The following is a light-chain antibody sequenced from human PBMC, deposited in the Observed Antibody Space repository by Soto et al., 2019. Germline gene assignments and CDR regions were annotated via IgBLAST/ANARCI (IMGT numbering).Light chain of an antibody. CDR2: EVS. V-gene: IGLV2-14*01. J-gene: IGLJ1*01. CDR1: SSDVGGYNY. Sequence: QSALTQPASVSGSPGQSITISCTGTSSDVGGYNYVSWYQQHPGRAPKLMIYEVSYRPSGVSNRFSGSKSGNTASLTISGLQAEDDAYYYCSSFTSGCTLVLGTGTKVTVL. CDR3: SSFTSGCTLV.